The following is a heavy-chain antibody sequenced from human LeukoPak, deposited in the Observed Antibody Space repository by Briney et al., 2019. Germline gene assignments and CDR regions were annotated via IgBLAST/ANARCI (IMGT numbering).Heavy chain of an antibody. CDR2: IYRDGST. Sequence: GGSLRLSCAGSAFTVSDNHMSWVRQAPGRGLEWVSIIYRDGSTYTPYSVRGRFTISRDNSKNALYVQMNSLSVEDTAVYYCARVSSVRGYTFASDFWGQGTLVTVSS. CDR3: ARVSSVRGYTFASDF. J-gene: IGHJ4*02. CDR1: AFTVSDNH. V-gene: IGHV3-66*01. D-gene: IGHD3-10*02.